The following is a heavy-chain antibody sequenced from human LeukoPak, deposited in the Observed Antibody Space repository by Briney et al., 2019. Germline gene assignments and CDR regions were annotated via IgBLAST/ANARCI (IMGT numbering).Heavy chain of an antibody. Sequence: GGSLRLSCAASGFTFSSYAMHWDRQAPGKGLEWVAVISYDGSNKYYADSVKGRFTISRDNSKNTLYLQMNSLRAEDTAVYYCARGYGDSGFDYWGQGTLVTVSS. CDR1: GFTFSSYA. D-gene: IGHD4-17*01. J-gene: IGHJ4*02. CDR3: ARGYGDSGFDY. CDR2: ISYDGSNK. V-gene: IGHV3-30-3*01.